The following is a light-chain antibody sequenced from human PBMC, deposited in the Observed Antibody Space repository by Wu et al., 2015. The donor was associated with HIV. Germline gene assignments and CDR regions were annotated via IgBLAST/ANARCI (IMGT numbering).Light chain of an antibody. CDR2: GAS. Sequence: EIVLTQSPGTLSLSPGERATLSCRASQSVSSSYLAWYQQKPGQAPRLLIYGASSRATGIPDRFSGSGSGTDFTLTISRLEPSSPPGTLPLTFGGGTKVEIK. V-gene: IGKV3-20*01. CDR1: QSVSSSY. J-gene: IGKJ4*01. CDR3: LT.